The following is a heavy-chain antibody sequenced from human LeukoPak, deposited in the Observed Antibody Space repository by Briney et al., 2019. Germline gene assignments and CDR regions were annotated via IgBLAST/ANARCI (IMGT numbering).Heavy chain of an antibody. CDR3: AREPPNWNYNDY. V-gene: IGHV3-7*01. D-gene: IGHD1-7*01. CDR1: GLTLSSYW. CDR2: IKQDGSEK. J-gene: IGHJ4*02. Sequence: GGSLRLSCAASGLTLSSYWMSWVRQAPGKGLEWVANIKQDGSEKYYVDSVKGRFTISRDNAKNSLYLQMNSLRAEDTAVYYCAREPPNWNYNDYWGQGTLVTVSS.